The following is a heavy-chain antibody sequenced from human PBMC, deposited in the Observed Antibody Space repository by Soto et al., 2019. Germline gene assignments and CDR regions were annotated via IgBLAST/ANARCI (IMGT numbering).Heavy chain of an antibody. V-gene: IGHV4-4*02. Sequence: PSQTLSLTCAVSGGSISSSNWWSWVRQPPGKGLEWIGEIYHSGSTNYNPSLKSRVTISVDKSKNQFSLKLSSVTAADTAVYYCARDLEEEASTITMSIWGQGTMVTVSS. J-gene: IGHJ3*02. CDR3: ARDLEEEASTITMSI. CDR1: GGSISSSNW. D-gene: IGHD3-22*01. CDR2: IYHSGST.